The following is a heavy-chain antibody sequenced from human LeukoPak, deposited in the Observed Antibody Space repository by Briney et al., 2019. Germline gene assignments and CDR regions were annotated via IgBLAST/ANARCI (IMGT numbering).Heavy chain of an antibody. J-gene: IGHJ4*02. D-gene: IGHD1-1*01. CDR3: ARNRRRGNDDGY. CDR2: ISSSGSTI. V-gene: IGHV3-11*01. CDR1: GFTFSHYY. Sequence: PGGSLRLSCAASGFTFSHYYMSWIRQAAGKGLEWVSYISSSGSTIYYADSVKGRFTISRDNAKNSLYLQMNSLRAEDTAVYYCARNRRRGNDDGYWGQGTLVSVSS.